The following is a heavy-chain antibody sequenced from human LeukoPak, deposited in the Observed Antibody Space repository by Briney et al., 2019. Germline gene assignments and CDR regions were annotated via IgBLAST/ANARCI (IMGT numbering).Heavy chain of an antibody. Sequence: GGSLRLSCAASGFTFSGYSMNWVRQAPGKGLEWVSSISSSSSYIYYADSVKGRFTISRDNAKNSLYLQMNSLRAEDTAVYYCASLPGSAPRDYWGQGTLVTVSS. D-gene: IGHD1-14*01. J-gene: IGHJ4*02. CDR1: GFTFSGYS. CDR3: ASLPGSAPRDY. V-gene: IGHV3-21*01. CDR2: ISSSSSYI.